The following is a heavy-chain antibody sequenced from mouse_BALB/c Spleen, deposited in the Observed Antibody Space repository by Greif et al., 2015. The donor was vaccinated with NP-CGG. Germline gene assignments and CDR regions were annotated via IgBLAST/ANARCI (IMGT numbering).Heavy chain of an antibody. CDR3: AGPSDFAY. CDR1: GFTFSSYA. CDR2: ISSGGSYT. V-gene: IGHV5-9-3*01. D-gene: IGHD2-10*02. J-gene: IGHJ3*01. Sequence: EGKLMESGGGLVKTGGSLKASCAASGFTFSSYAMSWVRQTPEKRLEWVATISSGGSYTYYPDSVKGPCTISRDNAKNTLYLQMSSLRSEDTAMYYCAGPSDFAYWGQGTLVTVSA.